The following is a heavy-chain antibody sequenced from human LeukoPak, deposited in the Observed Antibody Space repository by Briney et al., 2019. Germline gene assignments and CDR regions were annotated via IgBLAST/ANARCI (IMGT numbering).Heavy chain of an antibody. CDR3: ARAADDYFFDY. CDR1: GFTFSNYA. Sequence: PGGSLRLSCAASGFTFSNYALSWVRQAPGXGLEWVSGIGGSGGSTYYADSVKGRFTISRDDSKNTLSLQMNSLRAEDTAVYYCARAADDYFFDYWGQGTLVTVSS. J-gene: IGHJ4*02. V-gene: IGHV3-23*01. D-gene: IGHD2-21*02. CDR2: IGGSGGST.